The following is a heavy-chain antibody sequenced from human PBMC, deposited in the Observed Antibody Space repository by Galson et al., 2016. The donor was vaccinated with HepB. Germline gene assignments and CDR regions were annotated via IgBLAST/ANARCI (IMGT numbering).Heavy chain of an antibody. J-gene: IGHJ6*02. CDR2: ISYDGNNE. D-gene: IGHD6-25*01. V-gene: IGHV3-30*03. CDR1: GFNFKTFG. Sequence: SLRLSCAASGFNFKTFGMHWVRQAPGKGLEWVAVISYDGNNEYYADSVKGRFTISRDNSKNTLFVQMNSLRIEDTAVYYCTGAATFHSGMNVWGRGTTVTVS. CDR3: TGAATFHSGMNV.